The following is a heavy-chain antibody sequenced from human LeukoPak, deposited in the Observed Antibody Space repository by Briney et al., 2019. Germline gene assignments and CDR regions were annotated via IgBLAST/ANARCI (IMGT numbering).Heavy chain of an antibody. Sequence: PGGSLRLSCAASGFVLSDYGMHWVRQAPGRGLDWVAFVRHDGSQEYYVGSVKGRFTISRDKSKNTLYLQMNSLRVEDTAVCSCAKESDSGYHSEGPRNWGQGTLVTVSS. J-gene: IGHJ4*02. CDR2: VRHDGSQE. V-gene: IGHV3-30*02. D-gene: IGHD5-12*01. CDR3: AKESDSGYHSEGPRN. CDR1: GFVLSDYG.